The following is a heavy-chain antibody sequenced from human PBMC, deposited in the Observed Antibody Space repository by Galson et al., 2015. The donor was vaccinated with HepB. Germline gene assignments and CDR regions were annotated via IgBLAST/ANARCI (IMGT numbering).Heavy chain of an antibody. Sequence: SLTCTVSGGSISSYYWSWIRQPVGKGLEWIGRVFPPGSTNYNPSLKGRIAMSVDTSKKQVSLQLRSVTAADTAVYYCAGNKYFVLWGQGTLVTVSS. CDR2: VFPPGST. CDR1: GGSISSYY. D-gene: IGHD1/OR15-1a*01. CDR3: AGNKYFVL. J-gene: IGHJ4*02. V-gene: IGHV4-4*07.